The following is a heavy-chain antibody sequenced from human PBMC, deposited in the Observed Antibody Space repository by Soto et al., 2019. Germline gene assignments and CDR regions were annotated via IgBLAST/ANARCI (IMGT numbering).Heavy chain of an antibody. CDR3: ARGLLWFGEFGGMDV. D-gene: IGHD3-10*01. CDR2: ISSSSSYI. J-gene: IGHJ6*02. CDR1: GFTFSSYS. V-gene: IGHV3-21*01. Sequence: EVQLVESGGGRVKPGGSLRLSCAASGFTFSSYSMNWVRQAPGKGLEWVSSISSSSSYIYYADSVKGRFTISRDNAKNSLYLQMNSLRAEDTAVYYCARGLLWFGEFGGMDVWGQGTTVTVSS.